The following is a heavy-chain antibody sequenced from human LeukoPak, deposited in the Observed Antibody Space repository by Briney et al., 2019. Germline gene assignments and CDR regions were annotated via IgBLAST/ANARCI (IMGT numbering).Heavy chain of an antibody. CDR3: GREVGCCSGITCYSYVDY. V-gene: IGHV4-39*07. J-gene: IGHJ4*02. CDR2: IYYSGST. CDR1: GGSISSSSSY. Sequence: SETLSLTCTVSGGSISSSSSYWGWIRQPPGKGLEWIGGIYYSGSTYYNPSLKSRVTISVYTSKNQFSLKLSSVTAADTAVYSCGREVGCCSGITCYSYVDYGRQATLVTVSS. D-gene: IGHD2-15*01.